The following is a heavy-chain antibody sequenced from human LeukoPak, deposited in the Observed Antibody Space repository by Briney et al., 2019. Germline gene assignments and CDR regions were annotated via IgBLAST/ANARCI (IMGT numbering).Heavy chain of an antibody. J-gene: IGHJ4*02. V-gene: IGHV1-18*04. Sequence: ASVKVSCKAFGYTFTGYYMHWVRQAPGQGLEWMGWISAYNGNTNYAQKLQGRVTMTTDTSTSTAYMELRSLRSDDTAVYYCAREGAVAVHFDYWGQGTLVTVSS. CDR3: AREGAVAVHFDY. CDR1: GYTFTGYY. CDR2: ISAYNGNT. D-gene: IGHD6-19*01.